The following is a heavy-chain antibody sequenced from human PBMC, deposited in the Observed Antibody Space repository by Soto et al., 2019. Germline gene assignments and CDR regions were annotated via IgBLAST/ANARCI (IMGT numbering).Heavy chain of an antibody. Sequence: QVQLVQSGAEVKKPGASVKVSCKASGYTFTSYFLHWVRQAPGQGLEWMGVINPTGGATSYAQKLQGRVSMTRDTSTSTVYMELSSLGPDDTAVYYCARVEVQGAYNSVWCQGTLVTVSS. CDR3: ARVEVQGAYNSV. CDR2: INPTGGAT. CDR1: GYTFTSYF. V-gene: IGHV1-46*01. D-gene: IGHD6-19*01. J-gene: IGHJ4*02.